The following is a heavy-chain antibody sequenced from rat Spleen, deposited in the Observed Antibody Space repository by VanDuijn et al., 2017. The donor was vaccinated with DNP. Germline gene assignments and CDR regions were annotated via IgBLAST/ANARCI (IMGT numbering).Heavy chain of an antibody. J-gene: IGHJ2*01. CDR3: AKGPNYGGYSDYFDY. CDR1: GFNFNDYW. V-gene: IGHV4-2*01. D-gene: IGHD1-11*01. CDR2: INKESGTI. Sequence: EVKLVESGGGLVQPGRSLKLSCAASGFNFNDYWMGWVRQAPGKGLEWIGEINKESGTIIYTPSLKDKFTISRDNAQNTLYLQMNKLGSEDTATYYCAKGPNYGGYSDYFDYWGQGVMVTVSS.